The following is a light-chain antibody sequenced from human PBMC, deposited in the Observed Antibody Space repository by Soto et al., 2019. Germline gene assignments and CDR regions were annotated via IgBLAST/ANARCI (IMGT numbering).Light chain of an antibody. V-gene: IGKV3-20*01. CDR1: QSVSNNY. Sequence: EIVLTQSPGTPSLSPGERATLSCRASQSVSNNYLAWYQQKPGQAPRLLIYDASNRATGIPDWFSGSGSGTDFTLTISRLEPEDSAVYYCQQYGSSPRAFGQGTKVEIK. J-gene: IGKJ1*01. CDR2: DAS. CDR3: QQYGSSPRA.